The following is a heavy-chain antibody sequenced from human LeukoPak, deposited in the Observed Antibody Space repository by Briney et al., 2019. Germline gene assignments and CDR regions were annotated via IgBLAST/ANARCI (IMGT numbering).Heavy chain of an antibody. J-gene: IGHJ4*02. CDR3: ARGQWLDPHFDY. Sequence: SETLSLTCTVSGSSISNYFWSWIRQPAGKRLEWIGRIYSDGDTNYNPSLKSRVTMSVDTSKNHFSLNLSSVTAADTALYYCARGQWLDPHFDYWGQGILVTVSS. D-gene: IGHD6-19*01. CDR1: GSSISNYF. CDR2: IYSDGDT. V-gene: IGHV4-4*07.